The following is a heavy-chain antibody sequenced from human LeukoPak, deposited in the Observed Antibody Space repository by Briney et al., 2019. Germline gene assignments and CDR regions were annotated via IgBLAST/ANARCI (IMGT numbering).Heavy chain of an antibody. CDR2: INPSGGST. Sequence: ASVKVSCKASGYTFTSYYMHWVRQAPGQGLEWMGIINPSGGSTSYAQKFQGRVTMTRDMSTSTVYMELSSLRSEDTAVYYCARQTIELMTGRFGELLGHYYYXYYXDVXXXGTTVTVXS. D-gene: IGHD3-10*01. CDR3: ARQTIELMTGRFGELLGHYYYXYYXDV. CDR1: GYTFTSYY. J-gene: IGHJ6*03. V-gene: IGHV1-46*01.